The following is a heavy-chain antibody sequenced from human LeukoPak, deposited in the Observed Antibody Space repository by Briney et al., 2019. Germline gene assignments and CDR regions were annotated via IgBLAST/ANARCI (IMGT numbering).Heavy chain of an antibody. CDR1: GYTFTSYY. V-gene: IGHV1-46*01. CDR3: AREGKAPRYFDY. CDR2: INPSGGST. J-gene: IGHJ4*02. D-gene: IGHD3-16*02. Sequence: GASVTVSCKASGYTFTSYYMHWVRQAPGQGLEWMGIINPSGGSTIYAQKFQGRVTMTRDTSTSTVYMELSSLRSEDTAVYYCAREGKAPRYFDYWGQGALVTVSS.